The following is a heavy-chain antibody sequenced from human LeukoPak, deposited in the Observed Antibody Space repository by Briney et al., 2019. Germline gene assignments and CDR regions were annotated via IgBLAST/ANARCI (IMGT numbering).Heavy chain of an antibody. CDR3: ARGAPSDY. CDR2: IYTSGTT. CDR1: DGSTSGGSISSYY. Sequence: SETLSLTCTVSDGSTSGGSISSYYWSWIRQPAGKGLEWIGRIYTSGTTNYNPSLKSRVTMSVDTSKNQFSLKLNSVTAADTAVYYCARGAPSDYWGQGTLVTVSS. V-gene: IGHV4-4*07. J-gene: IGHJ4*02.